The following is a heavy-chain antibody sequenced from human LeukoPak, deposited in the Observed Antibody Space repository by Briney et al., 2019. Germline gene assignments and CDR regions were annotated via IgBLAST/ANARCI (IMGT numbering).Heavy chain of an antibody. Sequence: SETLSLTCTVSSGSISSGDYYWSWIRQPPGKGLEWIGYIYYSGSTYYNSSLKSRVTISVDTSKNQFSLKLSSVTAADTAVYYCARGDYDSSGACGLFDPWGQGTLVTVSS. CDR3: ARGDYDSSGACGLFDP. D-gene: IGHD3-22*01. CDR1: SGSISSGDYY. CDR2: IYYSGST. V-gene: IGHV4-30-4*01. J-gene: IGHJ5*02.